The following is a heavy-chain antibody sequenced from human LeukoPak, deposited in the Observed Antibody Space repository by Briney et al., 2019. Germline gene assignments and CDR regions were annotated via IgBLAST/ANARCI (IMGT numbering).Heavy chain of an antibody. Sequence: PGGSLRLSCTASGFAFDEHCMSWVRQVPGKGLEWVAGLSGSGGGTNYADSVQGPFTISRDNPKNTLSLQMPSLRAAETAVYFCAKRGVVIRVFLVGFHKEAYYFDSWGQGALVTVSS. V-gene: IGHV3-23*01. D-gene: IGHD3-10*01. CDR2: LSGSGGGT. CDR1: GFAFDEHC. CDR3: AKRGVVIRVFLVGFHKEAYYFDS. J-gene: IGHJ4*02.